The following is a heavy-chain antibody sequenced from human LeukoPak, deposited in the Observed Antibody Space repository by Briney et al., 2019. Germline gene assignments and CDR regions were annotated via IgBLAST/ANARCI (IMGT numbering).Heavy chain of an antibody. CDR2: IYYSGST. V-gene: IGHV4-59*01. CDR3: ARILGYSHTYYYYYYMDV. Sequence: SETLSLTCTVSGGPISSYYWSWIRQPPGKGLEWIGYIYYSGSTNYNPPLKSRVTISVDTSKNQFSLKLSSVTAADTAVYYCARILGYSHTYYYYYYMDVWGKGTTVTVSS. J-gene: IGHJ6*03. CDR1: GGPISSYY. D-gene: IGHD5-18*01.